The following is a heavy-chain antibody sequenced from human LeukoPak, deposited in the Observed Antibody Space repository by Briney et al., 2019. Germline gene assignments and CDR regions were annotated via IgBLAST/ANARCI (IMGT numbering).Heavy chain of an antibody. D-gene: IGHD3-22*01. V-gene: IGHV3-64D*06. CDR1: GFTFSSYA. CDR2: ISSNGGST. Sequence: GGSLRLSCSASGFTFSSYAMHWVRQAPGKGLEYVSAISSNGGSTYYADSVKGRFTISRDNSKNTLYLQMSSLRAEDTAVYYCVKVGYYDSSGYPPWGQGTLVTVFS. CDR3: VKVGYYDSSGYPP. J-gene: IGHJ5*02.